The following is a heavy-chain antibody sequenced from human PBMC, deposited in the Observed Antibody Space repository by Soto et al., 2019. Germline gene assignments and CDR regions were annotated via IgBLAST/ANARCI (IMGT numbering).Heavy chain of an antibody. J-gene: IGHJ5*02. Sequence: QMQLQESGPGLVKPSETLSLTCTVSGFSIAHGQWWSWVRQSPGKGLEWIGEVFRSGDTNYNPSLKSHVTISMDTSNNQFSLKLALEAAADTAVYYCKTDLVGVGYCRSPWGQVTLIIVSS. CDR1: GFSIAHGQW. V-gene: IGHV4-4*02. CDR3: KTDLVGVGYCRSP. CDR2: VFRSGDT. D-gene: IGHD2-15*01.